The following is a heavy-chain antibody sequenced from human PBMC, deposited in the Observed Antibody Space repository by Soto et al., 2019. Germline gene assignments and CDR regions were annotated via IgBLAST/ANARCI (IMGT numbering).Heavy chain of an antibody. J-gene: IGHJ4*02. CDR2: MNPNSGNT. V-gene: IGHV1-8*01. Sequence: ASVKVSCKASGYTFTSYDINWVRQATGQRLEWMGWMNPNSGNTGYAQKFQGRVTVTRDTSASTVYMELSSLTSEDTAVYYCARKDYYGAGIYYFDHWGQGTLVTVSS. CDR1: GYTFTSYD. D-gene: IGHD3-10*01. CDR3: ARKDYYGAGIYYFDH.